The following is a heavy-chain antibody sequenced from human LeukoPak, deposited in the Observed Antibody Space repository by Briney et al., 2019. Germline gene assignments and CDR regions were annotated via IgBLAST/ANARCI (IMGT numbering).Heavy chain of an antibody. CDR1: GYTFTSYY. D-gene: IGHD6-19*01. V-gene: IGHV1-46*01. Sequence: GASVKVSCKASGYTFTSYYMNWVRQAPGQGLEWMGIINPSFGSTSYAQKFQGRVTMTRDMSTSTVYMELSSLRSEETAVYYCARSYPIAVAGFYMDVWGKGTTVTVYS. CDR2: INPSFGST. CDR3: ARSYPIAVAGFYMDV. J-gene: IGHJ6*03.